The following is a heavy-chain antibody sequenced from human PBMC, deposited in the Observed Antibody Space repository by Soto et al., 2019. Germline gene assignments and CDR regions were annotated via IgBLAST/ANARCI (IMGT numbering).Heavy chain of an antibody. Sequence: SETLSVTCTVSDASVWSDSYFWTWIRQPPGKGLEWIAYISHTGDTNYNPSLKSRVTISIDTSRNQFSLTVTSVTAADTAVYFCARIVVGVTVDLWGQGSLVTVSS. CDR3: ARIVVGVTVDL. J-gene: IGHJ4*02. D-gene: IGHD1-26*01. CDR1: DASVWSDSYF. CDR2: ISHTGDT. V-gene: IGHV4-61*01.